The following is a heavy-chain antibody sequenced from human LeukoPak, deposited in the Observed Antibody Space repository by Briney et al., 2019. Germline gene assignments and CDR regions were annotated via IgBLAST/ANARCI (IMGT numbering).Heavy chain of an antibody. CDR3: TTDEFGYFDY. V-gene: IGHV3-15*01. CDR1: GFTFSNAW. J-gene: IGHJ4*02. CDR2: IKSKTDGGTT. D-gene: IGHD3-10*01. Sequence: GGSLRLSWAASGFTFSNAWMSWVRQAPGKGLEWVGRIKSKTDGGTTDYAAPVKGRFTISRDVSNNTPYLQMNSLKTEDTSVYYCTTDEFGYFDYWGQGTLVTVSS.